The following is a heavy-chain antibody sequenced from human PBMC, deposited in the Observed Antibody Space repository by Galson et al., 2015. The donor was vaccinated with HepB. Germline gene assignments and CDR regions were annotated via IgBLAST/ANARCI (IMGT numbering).Heavy chain of an antibody. D-gene: IGHD5-18*01. CDR2: IYHSGST. V-gene: IGHV4-38-2*02. Sequence: SETLSLTCTVSGYSISSGYFWAWIRQPPGKGLEWVGSIYHSGSTYYSPSLKSRVTISVDTSKNQFSLKLSSVAAADTAVYYCARVTDEGYSYEFDFWGQGTLVTVSS. CDR1: GYSISSGYF. CDR3: ARVTDEGYSYEFDF. J-gene: IGHJ4*02.